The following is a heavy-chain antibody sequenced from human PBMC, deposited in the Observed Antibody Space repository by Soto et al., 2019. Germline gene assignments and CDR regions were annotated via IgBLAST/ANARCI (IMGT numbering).Heavy chain of an antibody. V-gene: IGHV4-30-4*01. J-gene: IGHJ5*02. Sequence: QVQLQESGPGLVKPSQTLSLTCTVSGGSISSGDYYWSWIRQPPGKGLEWIGYIYYSGSTYYNPSLKSRCTISVDTSKHQFSLKLSSVTAADTAVYYCARDGHASGTPTFTWSHFKSGPWFDPWGQGTLVTVSS. CDR3: ARDGHASGTPTFTWSHFKSGPWFDP. CDR2: IYYSGST. CDR1: GGSISSGDYY. D-gene: IGHD3-10*01.